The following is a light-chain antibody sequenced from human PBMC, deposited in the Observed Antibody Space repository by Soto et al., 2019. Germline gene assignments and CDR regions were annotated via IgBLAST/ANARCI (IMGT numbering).Light chain of an antibody. CDR1: QSISSY. J-gene: IGKJ4*01. CDR2: AAS. V-gene: IGKV1-39*01. Sequence: DIQMTQSPSSLSASVGDRVTITCRASQSISSYLNWYQQKPGKAPKILIYAASSLQSGVPSRFSGSGSGTDFTLTISSLQPEDFATYYCQQSYSTPLFGGGTKVDIK. CDR3: QQSYSTPL.